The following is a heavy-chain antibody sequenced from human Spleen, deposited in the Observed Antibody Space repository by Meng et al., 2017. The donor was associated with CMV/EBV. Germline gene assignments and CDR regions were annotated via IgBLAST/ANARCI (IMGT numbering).Heavy chain of an antibody. Sequence: TFSNSAVSWVRQAPGKGLEWVSATTGSGGNTYDADYVEGRFTISRDNSKSTLYLQMNSLRVEDTAVYYCAKEGVLGGNYDSRSYFDYWGQGTLVTVSS. CDR3: AKEGVLGGNYDSRSYFDY. CDR1: TFSNSA. CDR2: TTGSGGNT. J-gene: IGHJ4*02. D-gene: IGHD3-22*01. V-gene: IGHV3-23*01.